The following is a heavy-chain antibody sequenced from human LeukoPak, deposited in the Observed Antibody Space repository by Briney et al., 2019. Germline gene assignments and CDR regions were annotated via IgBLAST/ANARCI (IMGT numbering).Heavy chain of an antibody. CDR3: AALDHGHDY. CDR2: INSDGSST. Sequence: GGSLRLSCAASGFTFCSYWMHWVRQAPGKGLVWVSRINSDGSSTTYADSVKGRFTISRDNAKNTLYLQMNSLRAEDTAVYYCAALDHGHDYWGQGTLVTVSS. CDR1: GFTFCSYW. V-gene: IGHV3-74*01. J-gene: IGHJ4*02.